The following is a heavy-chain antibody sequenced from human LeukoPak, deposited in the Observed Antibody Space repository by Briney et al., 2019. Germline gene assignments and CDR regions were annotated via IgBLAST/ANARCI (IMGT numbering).Heavy chain of an antibody. CDR1: GFTFSSHW. CDR2: IKQDGSEK. J-gene: IGHJ4*02. D-gene: IGHD2-2*01. Sequence: GGSLRLSCAASGFTFSSHWMSWVRQAPGKGLEWVANIKQDGSEKYYVDSVKGRFTISRDNAKNSLYLQMNSLRAEDTAVYYCARDGEIVVVPAAMDYWGQGTLVTVSS. V-gene: IGHV3-7*01. CDR3: ARDGEIVVVPAAMDY.